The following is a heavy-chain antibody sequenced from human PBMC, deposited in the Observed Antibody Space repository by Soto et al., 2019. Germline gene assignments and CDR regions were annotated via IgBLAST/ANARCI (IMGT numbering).Heavy chain of an antibody. V-gene: IGHV3-33*01. D-gene: IGHD6-19*01. J-gene: IGHJ4*02. CDR3: PRDRPWYSSGWFGFDY. CDR2: IWYDGSNK. Sequence: QVQLVESGGGVVQPGRSLRLSCAASGFTFSSYGMHWVRQAPGKGLEWVAVIWYDGSNKYYADSVKGRFTISRDNSKNTLYLQMNSLRAEDTAVYYCPRDRPWYSSGWFGFDYWGQGTLVTVSS. CDR1: GFTFSSYG.